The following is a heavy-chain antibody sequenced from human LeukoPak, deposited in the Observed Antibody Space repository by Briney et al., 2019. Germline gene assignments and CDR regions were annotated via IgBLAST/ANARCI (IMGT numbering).Heavy chain of an antibody. V-gene: IGHV3-9*01. CDR3: AKGNYYDLPYYFDY. D-gene: IGHD3-22*01. CDR2: ISWNSGSI. Sequence: GGSLRLSCAASGLTFDDYAMHWVRQAPGKGLEWVSGISWNSGSIGYADSVKGRFTISRDNAKNSLYLQMNSLRAEDTALYYCAKGNYYDLPYYFDYWGQGTLVTVSS. J-gene: IGHJ4*02. CDR1: GLTFDDYA.